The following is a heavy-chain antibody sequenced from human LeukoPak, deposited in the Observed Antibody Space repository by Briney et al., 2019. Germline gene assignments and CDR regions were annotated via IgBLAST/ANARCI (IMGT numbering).Heavy chain of an antibody. V-gene: IGHV3-23*01. CDR1: GFTFSSYA. CDR3: AKSAGEVVVITYFGY. Sequence: GGSLRLSCAASGFTFSSYAMSWVRQAPGKGLEWVSAISGSGGSTYYADSVKGRFTISRDNSKNTLYLQMNSLRAEDTAVYYCAKSAGEVVVITYFGYWGREPWSPSPQ. J-gene: IGHJ4*02. D-gene: IGHD3-22*01. CDR2: ISGSGGST.